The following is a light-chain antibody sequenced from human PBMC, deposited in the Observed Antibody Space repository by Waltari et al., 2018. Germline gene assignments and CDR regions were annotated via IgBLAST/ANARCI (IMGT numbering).Light chain of an antibody. V-gene: IGKV3-20*01. J-gene: IGKJ1*01. CDR3: QQYAGSPRT. Sequence: DIVLTHSPGTLSLSPGERATLFCTAREGVGSIPLAWYQLKPVQAPRLLVFGASTRATGIPDRCSGGGSGTDFTLIITRLEPEDSAVYYCQQYAGSPRTFGQGTKVEIK. CDR1: EGVGSIP. CDR2: GAS.